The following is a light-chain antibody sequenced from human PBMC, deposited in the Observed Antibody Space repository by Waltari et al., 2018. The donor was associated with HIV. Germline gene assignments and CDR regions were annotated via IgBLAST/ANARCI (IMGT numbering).Light chain of an antibody. CDR3: QSYDSTLTGV. Sequence: QSVLTQPPSVSGAPGQRVTISCSGSSSNIGAGFDVHWYQHLPGTAPKLLIYNNSDRPSGVPDGVSGSKSGTSASLAITGLQAEDEADYYCQSYDSTLTGVFGGGTKLTVL. J-gene: IGLJ3*02. V-gene: IGLV1-40*01. CDR1: SSNIGAGFD. CDR2: NNS.